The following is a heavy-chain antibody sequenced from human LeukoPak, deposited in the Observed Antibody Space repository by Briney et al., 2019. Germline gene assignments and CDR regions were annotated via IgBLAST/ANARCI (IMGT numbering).Heavy chain of an antibody. CDR1: GDSVSSNSAA. V-gene: IGHV6-1*01. CDR3: TRATYYDILTGYGLFDY. J-gene: IGHJ4*02. D-gene: IGHD3-9*01. Sequence: SQTLSLTCAISGDSVSSNSAAWHWIRQSPSRGLEWLGRTYYRSKWYNDYAVSVKSRITINPDTSKNQFSLQLNFVTPEDTAVYYCTRATYYDILTGYGLFDYWGQGTLVTVSS. CDR2: TYYRSKWYN.